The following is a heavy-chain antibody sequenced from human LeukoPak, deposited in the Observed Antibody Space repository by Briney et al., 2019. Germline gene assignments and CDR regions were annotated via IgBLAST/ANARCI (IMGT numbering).Heavy chain of an antibody. CDR1: GYTFTGYY. CDR3: ARGGVLLWFGEPYDY. J-gene: IGHJ4*02. Sequence: ASVKVSCKASGYTFTGYYMHWVRQAPGQGLEWMGWINPNSGGTNYAQKFQGRVTMTRDTSISTAYMELRSLRSDDTAVYYCARGGVLLWFGEPYDYWGQGTLVTVSS. D-gene: IGHD3-10*01. CDR2: INPNSGGT. V-gene: IGHV1-2*02.